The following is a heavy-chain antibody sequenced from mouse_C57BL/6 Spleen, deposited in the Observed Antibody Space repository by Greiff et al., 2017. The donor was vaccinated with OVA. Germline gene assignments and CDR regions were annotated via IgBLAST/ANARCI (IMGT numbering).Heavy chain of an antibody. J-gene: IGHJ1*03. D-gene: IGHD1-1*01. CDR1: AVDFSRYW. V-gene: IGHV4-1*01. CDR2: INPDSSTI. CDR3: ARPGYYYGSSGYFDV. Sequence: SAPAVDFSRYWMSWVRRAPGKGLEWIGEINPDSSTINYAPSLKDKFIISRDNAKNTLYLQMSKVRSEDTALYYCARPGYYYGSSGYFDVWGTGTTVTVSS.